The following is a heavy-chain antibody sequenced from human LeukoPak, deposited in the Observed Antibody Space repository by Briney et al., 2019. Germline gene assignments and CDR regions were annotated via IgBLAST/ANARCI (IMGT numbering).Heavy chain of an antibody. CDR1: GFTFSTYA. CDR3: AKDIGGSYHRFDY. D-gene: IGHD1-26*01. J-gene: IGHJ4*02. Sequence: PGGSLRLSCAASGFTFSTYAMSWVRQAPGKGLEWVSAISGSGGSTYYADSVKGRFTISRDNSKNTLYLQMNSLRAEDTDVYYCAKDIGGSYHRFDYWGQGTLVTVSS. CDR2: ISGSGGST. V-gene: IGHV3-23*01.